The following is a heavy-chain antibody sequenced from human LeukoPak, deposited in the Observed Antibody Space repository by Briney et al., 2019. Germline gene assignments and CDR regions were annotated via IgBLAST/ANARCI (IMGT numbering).Heavy chain of an antibody. CDR1: GFTFSNYA. CDR3: VKTRGDNFFDY. D-gene: IGHD2-21*02. V-gene: IGHV3-23*01. J-gene: IGHJ4*02. CDR2: IRGFDSIT. Sequence: GGSLRLSCAASGFTFSNYAMSWVRQAPGKGLEWVSSIRGFDSITYYADPVKGRFTISRDISRNTLHLQMNSLRAEDTAVYYCVKTRGDNFFDYWGQGTLVTVSS.